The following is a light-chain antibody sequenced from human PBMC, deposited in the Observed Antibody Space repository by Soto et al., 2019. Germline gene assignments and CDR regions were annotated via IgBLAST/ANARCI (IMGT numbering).Light chain of an antibody. J-gene: IGKJ1*01. V-gene: IGKV1-5*01. Sequence: DIQMTQSPSTLSASVGDRVTITCRASQSISSWLAWYQQKPGKAPKLLIYDASSLESGVPSRFSVSGSGTEFALTISSLQPDDFATYYCQQYNSYSWTLGQGTKVDIK. CDR2: DAS. CDR3: QQYNSYSWT. CDR1: QSISSW.